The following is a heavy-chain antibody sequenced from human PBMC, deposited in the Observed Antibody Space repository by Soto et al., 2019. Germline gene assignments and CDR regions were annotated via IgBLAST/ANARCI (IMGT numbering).Heavy chain of an antibody. V-gene: IGHV3-30*18. Sequence: QVQLVESGGGVVQPGRSLRLSCAASGFIFSSYGMHWVRQAPGKGLEWVAVISYEGSHTYYADSVKGRFTITRDNSKNTLYLQMNSLRPEDTAVYYCAKEVQWVGGSGSWSEGVDDWGQGTLLTVSS. D-gene: IGHD2-15*01. CDR1: GFIFSSYG. CDR3: AKEVQWVGGSGSWSEGVDD. CDR2: ISYEGSHT. J-gene: IGHJ4*02.